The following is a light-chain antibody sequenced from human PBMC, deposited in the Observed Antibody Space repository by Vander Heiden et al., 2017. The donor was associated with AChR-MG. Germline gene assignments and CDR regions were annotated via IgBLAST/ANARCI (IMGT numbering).Light chain of an antibody. J-gene: IGKJ2*01. CDR3: QQEYSYPHT. Sequence: AIRITQSPSSLSASTGDRVTITCRASQGISNYFGLYQQKPGKAPKLLIYSASTLQSGGPSRVSGSGSGTEFTLTISCLQSEDFATYYCQQEYSYPHTFGQGTKLEIK. CDR2: SAS. CDR1: QGISNY. V-gene: IGKV1-8*01.